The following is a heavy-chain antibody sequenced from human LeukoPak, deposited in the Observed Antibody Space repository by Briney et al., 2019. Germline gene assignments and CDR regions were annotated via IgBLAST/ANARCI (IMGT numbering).Heavy chain of an antibody. CDR3: ARAHLDIVVVPAAADY. D-gene: IGHD2-2*03. CDR1: GFTFSSYS. V-gene: IGHV3-48*01. Sequence: RTGGSLRLSCAASGFTFSSYSMNWVRQAPGKGLEWISYISSSSSTIYYADSVKGRFTISRDNAKNSLYLQMNSLRAEDTAVYYCARAHLDIVVVPAAADYWGQGTLVTVSS. J-gene: IGHJ4*02. CDR2: ISSSSSTI.